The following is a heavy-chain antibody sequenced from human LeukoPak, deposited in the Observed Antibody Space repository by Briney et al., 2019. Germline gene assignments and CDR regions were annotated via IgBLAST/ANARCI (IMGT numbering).Heavy chain of an antibody. CDR3: ARGRDYYGSGSLSFWFDP. V-gene: IGHV1-2*02. J-gene: IGHJ5*02. Sequence: VASVKVSCKASGYTFTGYYMHWVRQAPGQGLEWMGWINPNSGGTNYAQKFQGRVTMTRDTSISTAYMELSRLRSDDTAAYYCARGRDYYGSGSLSFWFDPWGQGTLVTVSS. D-gene: IGHD3-10*01. CDR2: INPNSGGT. CDR1: GYTFTGYY.